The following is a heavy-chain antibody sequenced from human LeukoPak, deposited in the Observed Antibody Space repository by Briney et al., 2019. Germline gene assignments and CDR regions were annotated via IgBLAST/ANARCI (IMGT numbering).Heavy chain of an antibody. D-gene: IGHD5-24*01. CDR3: ARTIRDDYYFYMDV. Sequence: PSETLSLTCTVSGGSIISGGYCWSWIRQSPGKGLEWIGYIHDSGSTYYNPSLKSRLTMSVVTSKNQFSLRLNSVTAADTAVYYCARTIRDDYYFYMDVWGKGTTVTVSS. CDR1: GGSIISGGYC. J-gene: IGHJ6*03. CDR2: IHDSGST. V-gene: IGHV4-31*03.